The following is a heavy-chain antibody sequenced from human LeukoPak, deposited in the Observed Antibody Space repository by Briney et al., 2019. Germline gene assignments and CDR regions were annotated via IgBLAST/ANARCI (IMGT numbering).Heavy chain of an antibody. J-gene: IGHJ5*02. Sequence: SETLSLTCTVSGYSLSSGYYWGWIRQPPGKGLEWIGSIYHSGSTYYNPSLKSRVTISVDTSKNQFSLKLSSVTAADTAVYYCARAITMVRGSEFDRWGQGTLVTVSS. CDR1: GYSLSSGYY. D-gene: IGHD3-10*01. CDR2: IYHSGST. CDR3: ARAITMVRGSEFDR. V-gene: IGHV4-38-2*02.